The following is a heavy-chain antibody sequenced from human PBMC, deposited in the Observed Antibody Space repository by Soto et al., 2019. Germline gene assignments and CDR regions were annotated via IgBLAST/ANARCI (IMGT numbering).Heavy chain of an antibody. Sequence: PSETLSLTCTVSGGSISSSSYYWGWIRQPPGKGLGWIGSIYYSGSTYYNPSLKSRVTISVDTSKNQFSLKLSSVTAADTAVYYCARPWGSGSYYNANWFDPWGQGTLVTVSS. CDR1: GGSISSSSYY. CDR2: IYYSGST. CDR3: ARPWGSGSYYNANWFDP. J-gene: IGHJ5*02. V-gene: IGHV4-39*01. D-gene: IGHD3-10*01.